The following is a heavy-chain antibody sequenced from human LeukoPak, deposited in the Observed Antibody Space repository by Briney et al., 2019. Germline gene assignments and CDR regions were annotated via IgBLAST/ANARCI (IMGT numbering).Heavy chain of an antibody. Sequence: ASVKVSCKASGYDFSSYGLPWVRHVPGQGLQWMGWISVYDGKTDYGPLQGRVTMTTDTFTGTAYMELRNLRSEDTAIYYCARHMTTVVTSLDYWGQGTMVTVSS. D-gene: IGHD4-23*01. V-gene: IGHV1-18*01. CDR2: ISVYDGKT. J-gene: IGHJ4*02. CDR3: ARHMTTVVTSLDY. CDR1: GYDFSSYG.